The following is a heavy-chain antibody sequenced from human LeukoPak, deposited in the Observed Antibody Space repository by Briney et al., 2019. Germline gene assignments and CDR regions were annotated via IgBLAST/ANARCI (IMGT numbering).Heavy chain of an antibody. Sequence: PGGSLRLSCAPSGFTFSSYGMHWVRQAPGKGLEWVAVIWYDGDNKYYADPVKGRFTISRDNSKNMLFLQMNSLRAEDTAVYHCARDGPGVVVTATLNADLDYWGQGTLVTVSS. CDR2: IWYDGDNK. J-gene: IGHJ4*02. CDR3: ARDGPGVVVTATLNADLDY. D-gene: IGHD2-15*01. V-gene: IGHV3-33*01. CDR1: GFTFSSYG.